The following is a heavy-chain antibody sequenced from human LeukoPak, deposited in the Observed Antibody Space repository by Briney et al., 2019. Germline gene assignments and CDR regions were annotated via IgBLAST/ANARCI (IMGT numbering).Heavy chain of an antibody. CDR2: MNPNSGNT. J-gene: IGHJ6*03. D-gene: IGHD3-10*01. CDR1: GYTFTSQD. V-gene: IGHV1-8*02. CDR3: ARVETGSGMYYYYYMDV. Sequence: ASVKVSCKASGYTFTSQDISWVRQATGQGLEWMGWMNPNSGNTGYAQKFQGRVTMTRNTSISTAYMELSSLRSEDTAVYYCARVETGSGMYYYYYMDVWGKGTTVTISS.